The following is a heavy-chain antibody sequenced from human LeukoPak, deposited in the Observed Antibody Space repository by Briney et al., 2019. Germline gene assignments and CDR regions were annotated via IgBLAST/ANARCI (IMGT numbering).Heavy chain of an antibody. CDR3: ARRTLGYSYGDY. J-gene: IGHJ4*02. Sequence: AASVKVSCKASGGTFSSYAISWVRQAPGQGLEWMGGIIPIFGTANYAQKFQGRVTITADESTSTAYMELNSLRSEDTAVYYCARRTLGYSYGDYWGQGTLVTVSS. V-gene: IGHV1-69*13. D-gene: IGHD5-18*01. CDR1: GGTFSSYA. CDR2: IIPIFGTA.